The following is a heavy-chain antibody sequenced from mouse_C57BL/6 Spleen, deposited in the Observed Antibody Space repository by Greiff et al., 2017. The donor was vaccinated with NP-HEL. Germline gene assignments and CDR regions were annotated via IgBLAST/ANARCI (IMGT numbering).Heavy chain of an antibody. CDR3: ASQKLRLFFDY. J-gene: IGHJ2*01. D-gene: IGHD3-2*02. CDR2: IYPGDGDT. CDR1: GYAFSSSW. Sequence: QVQLKESGPELVKPGASVKISCKASGYAFSSSWMNWVKQRPGKGLEWIGRIYPGDGDTNYNGKFKGKATLTADKSSSTAYMQLSSLTSEDSAVYFCASQKLRLFFDYWGQGTTLTVSS. V-gene: IGHV1-82*01.